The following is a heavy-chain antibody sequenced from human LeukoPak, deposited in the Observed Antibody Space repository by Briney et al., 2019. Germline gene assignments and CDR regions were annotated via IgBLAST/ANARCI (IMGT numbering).Heavy chain of an antibody. CDR2: MFYSGST. J-gene: IGHJ5*02. CDR3: ARADVGINWFDP. Sequence: SETLSLTCTVSGGSFSSSSHYWGWIRQTPGKGLEWIGSMFYSGSTYYNPSLKSRVIIFVDTSKNQFYLKVSSVTAADTAVYYCARADVGINWFDPWGQGTLVTVSS. D-gene: IGHD1-26*01. CDR1: GGSFSSSSHY. V-gene: IGHV4-39*01.